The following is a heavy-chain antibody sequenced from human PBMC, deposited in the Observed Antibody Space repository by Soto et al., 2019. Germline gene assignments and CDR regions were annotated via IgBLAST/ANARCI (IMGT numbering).Heavy chain of an antibody. D-gene: IGHD2-2*01. CDR1: GDSIISSSYY. CDR3: ARIVVIPAAPNYYNYYGVDV. Sequence: PSETLSLTCTVSGDSIISSSYYWAWIRQSPGKGLEWIGNMYYSGSTYYNLSLKSRVTMSVDTSKNQFSLKISSVTAADTSVYYCARIVVIPAAPNYYNYYGVDVWGQGTTVNVSS. V-gene: IGHV4-39*01. CDR2: MYYSGST. J-gene: IGHJ6*02.